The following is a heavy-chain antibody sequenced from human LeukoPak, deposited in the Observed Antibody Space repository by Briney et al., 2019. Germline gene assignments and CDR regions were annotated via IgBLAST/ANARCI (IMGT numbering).Heavy chain of an antibody. V-gene: IGHV3-53*01. CDR1: GFTLSSNY. CDR2: IYSGGRT. CDR3: VVMVYAAGY. D-gene: IGHD2-8*01. J-gene: IGHJ4*02. Sequence: GGSLRLSCAASGFTLSSNYMSWVRQAPGKGLEWVSVIYSGGRTYYANSVKSRLTTSRHNSKNMLYLQMDRQRAESTAVYYCVVMVYAAGYWGQGTPVTVSS.